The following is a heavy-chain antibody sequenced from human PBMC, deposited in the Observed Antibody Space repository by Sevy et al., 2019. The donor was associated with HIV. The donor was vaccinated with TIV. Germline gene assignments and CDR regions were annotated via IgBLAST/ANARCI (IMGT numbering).Heavy chain of an antibody. CDR3: ARDGVMYYYDSSGYYTSGYGMDV. D-gene: IGHD3-22*01. CDR1: GFSVNDNY. CDR2: IYSGDNT. J-gene: IGHJ6*02. V-gene: IGHV3-53*01. Sequence: GGSLRLSCAVSGFSVNDNYMSWVRQAPGKGLEWVSVIYSGDNTDYTDSVKGRFTISRDNSKNTVYLQMNSLRAEDTAVYYCARDGVMYYYDSSGYYTSGYGMDVWGQGTTVTVSS.